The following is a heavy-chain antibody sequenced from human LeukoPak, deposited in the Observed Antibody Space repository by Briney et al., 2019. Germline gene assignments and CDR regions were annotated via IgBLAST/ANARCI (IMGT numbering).Heavy chain of an antibody. D-gene: IGHD3-10*01. CDR3: AKRASGSGTSLYYFDY. J-gene: IGHJ4*02. CDR1: GFTFSSYE. CDR2: ISSSGSTI. V-gene: IGHV3-48*03. Sequence: PGGSLRLSCAASGFTFSSYEMNWVRQAPGKGLEWVSYISSSGSTIYYADSVKGRFTISRDSAKNSLYLQMNSLRAEDTAVYYCAKRASGSGTSLYYFDYWGQGTLVTVSS.